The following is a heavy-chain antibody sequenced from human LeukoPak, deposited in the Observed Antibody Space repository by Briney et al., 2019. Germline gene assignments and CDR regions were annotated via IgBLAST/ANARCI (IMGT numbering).Heavy chain of an antibody. J-gene: IGHJ3*02. CDR3: ARDGYSSGWYPSAFDI. D-gene: IGHD6-19*01. CDR2: ISSSGSSI. Sequence: GGSLRLSCAASGFSFSSYEMNWVRQAPGKGLEWVSYISSSGSSIYYADSVKGRFTISRDNAKNSLYLQMHSLRAEDTALYYCARDGYSSGWYPSAFDIWGQGAIVTVSS. CDR1: GFSFSSYE. V-gene: IGHV3-48*03.